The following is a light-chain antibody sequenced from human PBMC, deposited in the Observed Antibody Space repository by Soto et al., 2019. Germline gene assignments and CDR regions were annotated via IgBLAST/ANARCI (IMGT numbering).Light chain of an antibody. J-gene: IGLJ1*01. CDR1: SSDVGGYNY. CDR2: DVS. Sequence: QSALTQPRSVSGSPGQSVTISCTGTSSDVGGYNYVSWYQQHPGKAPKLMIYDVSKRPSGVPDRFSGSKSGNTASLTISGHQAEDEADYHCCSYAGSYVFGTGTKVTVL. V-gene: IGLV2-11*01. CDR3: CSYAGSYV.